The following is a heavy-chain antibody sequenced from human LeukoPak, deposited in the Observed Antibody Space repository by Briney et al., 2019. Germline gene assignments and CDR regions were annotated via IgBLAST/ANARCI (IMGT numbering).Heavy chain of an antibody. CDR3: ARSIMTNGVY. J-gene: IGHJ4*02. Sequence: GSSVKVSCKASGYTFNVYYIHWVRQAPGQGLEWMGLINPNSGGTKYPQKFQGRVTMTRDTSISKAYMDLRRLRSGDTAVYYCARSIMTNGVYWGEGTLVTVSS. D-gene: IGHD2-21*01. CDR1: GYTFNVYY. V-gene: IGHV1-2*02. CDR2: INPNSGGT.